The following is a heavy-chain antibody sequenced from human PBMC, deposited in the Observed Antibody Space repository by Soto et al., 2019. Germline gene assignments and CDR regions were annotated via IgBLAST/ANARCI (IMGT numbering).Heavy chain of an antibody. V-gene: IGHV1-18*01. D-gene: IGHD3-22*01. CDR1: GYTFTSYG. Sequence: ASVKVSCKASGYTFTSYGINWVRQAPGQGLEWMGWISAYNGNTKYAQKLQGRVTMTTNTSTSTAYMELRSLRSDDTAVYYCARGLMENYYDSSCLYLDYWGQGTLVTVSS. J-gene: IGHJ4*02. CDR2: ISAYNGNT. CDR3: ARGLMENYYDSSCLYLDY.